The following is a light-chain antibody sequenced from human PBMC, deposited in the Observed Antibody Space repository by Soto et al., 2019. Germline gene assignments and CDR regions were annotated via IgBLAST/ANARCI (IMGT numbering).Light chain of an antibody. CDR3: RSYTSSTTPYV. J-gene: IGLJ1*01. CDR2: DVS. CDR1: SSDVGGYNF. V-gene: IGLV2-14*03. Sequence: QSALTQPASMSGSPGQSITISCTGTSSDVGGYNFVSWFQHHPGKAPKLIIYDVSNRPSGVSNRFSGSKSGNTASLTISGLQAEDEADFYCRSYTSSTTPYVFGTGTKLTVL.